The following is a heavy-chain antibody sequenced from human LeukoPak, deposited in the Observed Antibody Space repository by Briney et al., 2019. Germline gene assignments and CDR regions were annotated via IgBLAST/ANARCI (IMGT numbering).Heavy chain of an antibody. J-gene: IGHJ6*02. Sequence: PGGSLRLSCAASAFTFSSYAMSWVRQAPGKGLEWVSAISSSGGNTYYADSVKGRFTISRDNSKDTLYLQMNSLRAEDTAVYYCAKVTCSGGNCWPHYYYGMDVWGQGTTVTVSS. CDR3: AKVTCSGGNCWPHYYYGMDV. CDR2: ISSSGGNT. CDR1: AFTFSSYA. V-gene: IGHV3-23*01. D-gene: IGHD2-15*01.